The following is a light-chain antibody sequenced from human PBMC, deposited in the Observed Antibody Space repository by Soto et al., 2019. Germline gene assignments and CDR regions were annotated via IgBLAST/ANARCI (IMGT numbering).Light chain of an antibody. CDR3: ASWDDTLNDYV. Sequence: QSVLTQPPSASGTPGQTVTISCSGSYSNVGANPVSWYQQVPGRAPQLLIYSNNQRPAGVPGRLSGSRSDTSASLSISGLQSADEVDYYCASWDDTLNDYVFGTGTKVTV. CDR2: SNN. CDR1: YSNVGANP. V-gene: IGLV1-44*01. J-gene: IGLJ1*01.